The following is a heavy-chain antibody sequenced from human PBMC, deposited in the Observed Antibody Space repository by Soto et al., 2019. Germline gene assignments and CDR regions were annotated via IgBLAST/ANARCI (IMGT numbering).Heavy chain of an antibody. CDR1: GYTFANYG. J-gene: IGHJ5*01. D-gene: IGHD1-1*01. CDR2: ISGNNGAT. Sequence: ASVKVSCKASGYTFANYGISWVRQAPGQGLEWMGWISGNNGATNFAPKVQDRITMTLDTSTGVASLTLRSLRSDDTAIYYCVRDRKYLRVTGNWFDSWGQGNPVTVSS. V-gene: IGHV1-18*04. CDR3: VRDRKYLRVTGNWFDS.